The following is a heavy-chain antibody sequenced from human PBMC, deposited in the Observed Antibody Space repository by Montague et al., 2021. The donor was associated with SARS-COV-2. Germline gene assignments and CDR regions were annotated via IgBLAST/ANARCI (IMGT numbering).Heavy chain of an antibody. CDR2: TYYSGVA. V-gene: IGHV4-59*13. Sequence: SETLSLTCTVSGDSMRSSYWNWIRQPPGKGLEYIGYTYYSGVANYNPSLRSRVTISLDTSKNQFSLNPGSVTAADTAVYYCARSVVGGTYRHTRWFDPWGQGTLVTVFS. J-gene: IGHJ5*02. CDR3: ARSVVGGTYRHTRWFDP. D-gene: IGHD3-16*02. CDR1: GDSMRSSY.